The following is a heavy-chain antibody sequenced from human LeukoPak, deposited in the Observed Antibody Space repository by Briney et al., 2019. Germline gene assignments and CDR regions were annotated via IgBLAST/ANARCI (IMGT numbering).Heavy chain of an antibody. D-gene: IGHD3-10*01. Sequence: GGSQRLSCAASGFALSTSGMNWVRQTPAKGLEWVALISHDGRNQSSADSVKGRVTISRDNSKNTLYLQMNSLTVEDTAVYYCAKDLGGGSGSYYLDFWGQGTLVTVSS. J-gene: IGHJ4*02. V-gene: IGHV3-30*18. CDR3: AKDLGGGSGSYYLDF. CDR1: GFALSTSG. CDR2: ISHDGRNQ.